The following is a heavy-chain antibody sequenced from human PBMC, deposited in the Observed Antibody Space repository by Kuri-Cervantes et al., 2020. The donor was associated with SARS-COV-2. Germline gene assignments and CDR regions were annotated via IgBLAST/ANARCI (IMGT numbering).Heavy chain of an antibody. D-gene: IGHD3-10*01. J-gene: IGHJ5*02. CDR3: AKPGITMVRGVIYWFDP. CDR2: IRSKTNTYAT. V-gene: IGHV3-73*01. Sequence: GGSLRLSCAASGFTFSGSDMHWVRQASGKGLEWVGRIRSKTNTYATAYGASVKGRFTISRDNSKNTLYLQMNSLRAEDTAVYYCAKPGITMVRGVIYWFDPWGQGTLVTVSS. CDR1: GFTFSGSD.